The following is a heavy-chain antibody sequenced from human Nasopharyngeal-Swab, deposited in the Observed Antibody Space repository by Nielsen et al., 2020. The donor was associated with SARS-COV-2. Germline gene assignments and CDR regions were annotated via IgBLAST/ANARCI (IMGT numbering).Heavy chain of an antibody. V-gene: IGHV3-21*01. J-gene: IGHJ4*02. Sequence: GEPLKISCAASGFTFSSYSMNWVRQAPGKGLEWVSSISSSSSYIYYADSVKGRFTISRDNAKNSLYLQMNSLRAEDTAVYYCARTRTVDYWGQGTLVTVSS. CDR3: ARTRTVDY. D-gene: IGHD4-17*01. CDR2: ISSSSSYI. CDR1: GFTFSSYS.